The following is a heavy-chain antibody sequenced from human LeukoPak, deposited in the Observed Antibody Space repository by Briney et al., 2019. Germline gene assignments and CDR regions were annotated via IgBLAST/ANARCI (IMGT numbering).Heavy chain of an antibody. CDR1: GGSISTSGYY. V-gene: IGHV4-39*02. J-gene: IGHJ4*02. D-gene: IGHD3-9*01. Sequence: SETLSLTCTVSGGSISTSGYYWGWIRQPPGKGLEWIGSIYYSGNTYYNPSLKGRVTMSVDTSKKQFSLNLSSVTAADTAVYYCARDRLDRYFDSRGAFDYWGQGTLVTLSS. CDR2: IYYSGNT. CDR3: ARDRLDRYFDSRGAFDY.